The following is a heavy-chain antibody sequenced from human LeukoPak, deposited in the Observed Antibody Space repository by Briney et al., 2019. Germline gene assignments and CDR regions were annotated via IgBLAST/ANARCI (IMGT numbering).Heavy chain of an antibody. Sequence: GGSLRLSCAASGFSFSRFAMHWVRQAPGKGLEWLTIISSDGSRQSYAKSVEDRLTLSRDNSKNTLSLQMDGLRPEDTAVYFCARPADPNYYGFGPGFRSWGRGTQVTV. CDR3: ARPADPNYYGFGPGFRS. J-gene: IGHJ5*02. CDR2: ISSDGSRQ. D-gene: IGHD3-3*01. V-gene: IGHV3-30-3*01. CDR1: GFSFSRFA.